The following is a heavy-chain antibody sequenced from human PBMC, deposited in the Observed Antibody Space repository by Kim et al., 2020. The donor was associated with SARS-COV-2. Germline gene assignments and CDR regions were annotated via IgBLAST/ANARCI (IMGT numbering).Heavy chain of an antibody. J-gene: IGHJ4*02. Sequence: DSLRGRFTTSRDNSRKTLYLQMNSLTPEDTAVYYCAKGSMVRGVPLPGYWGQGTLVTVSS. CDR3: AKGSMVRGVPLPGY. D-gene: IGHD3-10*01. V-gene: IGHV3-30*02.